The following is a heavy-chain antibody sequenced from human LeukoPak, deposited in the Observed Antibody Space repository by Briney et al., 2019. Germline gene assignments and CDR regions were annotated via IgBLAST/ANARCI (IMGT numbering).Heavy chain of an antibody. D-gene: IGHD5-18*01. CDR3: ARADAGQRYFDY. Sequence: GGSLRLSCAASGFTLSTFWMSWVRQVPGKGPEWVANIKQDGSEKYYVDSVKGRFTISRDNAKNSLYLQMNSLRADDTAVYYCARADAGQRYFDYWGQGTLVTVSS. V-gene: IGHV3-7*05. CDR2: IKQDGSEK. CDR1: GFTLSTFW. J-gene: IGHJ4*02.